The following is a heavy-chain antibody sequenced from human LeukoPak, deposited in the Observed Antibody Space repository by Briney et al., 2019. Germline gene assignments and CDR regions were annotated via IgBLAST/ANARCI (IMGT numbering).Heavy chain of an antibody. CDR2: ISGSGGST. CDR3: AKVSAPYYGSGSDTFDY. D-gene: IGHD3-10*01. Sequence: GGSLRLSCAASGFIFRNYWMSWVRQAPGKGLEWVSAISGSGGSTYYADSVKGRFTISRDNSKNTLYLQMNSLRAEDTAVYYCAKVSAPYYGSGSDTFDYWGQGTLVTVSS. J-gene: IGHJ4*02. CDR1: GFIFRNYW. V-gene: IGHV3-23*01.